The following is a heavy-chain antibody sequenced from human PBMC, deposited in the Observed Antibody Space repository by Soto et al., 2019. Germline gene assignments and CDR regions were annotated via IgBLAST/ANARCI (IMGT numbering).Heavy chain of an antibody. Sequence: SETLSLTCTVSGGSMSNYYWSWIRQPPGKGLEWIGYIYYIGSTNYNPSLKSRVTMSVDTSRNQLSLNLTSVTAADTAVYYCVRDVPAAGTDWFDPWGQGTLVTVSS. V-gene: IGHV4-59*01. CDR1: GGSMSNYY. CDR2: IYYIGST. J-gene: IGHJ5*02. D-gene: IGHD6-13*01. CDR3: VRDVPAAGTDWFDP.